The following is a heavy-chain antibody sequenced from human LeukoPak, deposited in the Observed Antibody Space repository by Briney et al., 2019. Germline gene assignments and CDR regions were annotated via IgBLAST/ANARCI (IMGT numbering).Heavy chain of an antibody. CDR3: ARGPDSSGWYGGFDP. CDR1: GGSISSGGYS. CDR2: IYYSGST. J-gene: IGHJ5*02. V-gene: IGHV4-61*08. D-gene: IGHD6-19*01. Sequence: SETLSLTCAVSGGSISSGGYSWSWIRQPPGQGLAWLGYIYYSGSTNYNPSLKSRVTISVDTSKNQFSLKLSSVTAADTAVYYCARGPDSSGWYGGFDPWGQGTLVTVSS.